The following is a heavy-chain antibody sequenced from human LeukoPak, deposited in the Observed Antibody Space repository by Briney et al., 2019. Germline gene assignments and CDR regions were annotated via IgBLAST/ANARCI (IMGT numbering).Heavy chain of an antibody. CDR3: ARQIGSSGYFDF. J-gene: IGHJ4*02. Sequence: GESLKISCKGSGYSFTSYWIAWLRQMPGKGLEWMGIIYPGDSDTRYSPSFKGQVTISADKSINTAYLQWSGLKASDTAMYYCARQIGSSGYFDFWSQGTLVTVSS. D-gene: IGHD6-19*01. V-gene: IGHV5-51*01. CDR1: GYSFTSYW. CDR2: IYPGDSDT.